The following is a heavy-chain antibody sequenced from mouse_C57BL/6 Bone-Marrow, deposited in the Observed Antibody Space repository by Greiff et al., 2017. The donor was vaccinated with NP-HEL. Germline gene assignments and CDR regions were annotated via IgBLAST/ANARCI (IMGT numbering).Heavy chain of an antibody. CDR2: IYPGSGGT. D-gene: IGHD1-1*01. J-gene: IGHJ2*01. CDR3: ARFPYYYCSSFDY. V-gene: IGHV1-55*01. Sequence: QVQLQQPGAELVKPGASVKLSCKASGYTFTSYWITWVKQRPGQGLEWIGDIYPGSGGTNYNEKFKSKATLTVDKSSSPAYMQLSSLTSEESAVYYCARFPYYYCSSFDYWGQGTTLTVSS. CDR1: GYTFTSYW.